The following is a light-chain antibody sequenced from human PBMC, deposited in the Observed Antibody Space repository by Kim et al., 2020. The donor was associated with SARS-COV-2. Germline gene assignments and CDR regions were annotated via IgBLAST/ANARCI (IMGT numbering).Light chain of an antibody. CDR3: LQTDNSPYT. CDR2: SAS. J-gene: IGKJ2*01. V-gene: IGKV1-12*02. CDR1: QGVSGW. Sequence: DIQMTQSPSSVSASVGDRVTISCRASQGVSGWLAWYQQKPGTGPTLLIYSASSLQSGVPSRFSGSGSGTHFTLTISSVQPEDLANYYCLQTDNSPYTFGQGTKLEI.